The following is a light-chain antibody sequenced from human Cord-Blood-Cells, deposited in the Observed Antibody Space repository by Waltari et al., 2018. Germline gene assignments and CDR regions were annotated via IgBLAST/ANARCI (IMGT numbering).Light chain of an antibody. Sequence: DIVMTQSPLSLPVTPGEPASISCRSSQSLLHSNGYNYLDWYLQKPGQSPQLLIYLGSKQASGVPYRFSGSGSGTDFTLKISRVEAEDVGVYYCMQALQTPLTFGGGTKVEIK. V-gene: IGKV2-28*01. CDR2: LGS. CDR3: MQALQTPLT. CDR1: QSLLHSNGYNY. J-gene: IGKJ4*01.